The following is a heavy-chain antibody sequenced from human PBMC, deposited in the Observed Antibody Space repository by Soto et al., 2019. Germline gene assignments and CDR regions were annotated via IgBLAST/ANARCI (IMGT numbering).Heavy chain of an antibody. J-gene: IGHJ5*02. V-gene: IGHV1-3*01. D-gene: IGHD3-10*01. CDR3: TRDPGRSWFDP. Sequence: GASVKVSCKASGHIFTSYAVHWVRQAPGQRLEWMGWINAGNGNTKYSQKFQGRVTITSDTSASTAYMELSSLRSEDTAVYYCTRDPGRSWFDPRGQGTLVTVSS. CDR1: GHIFTSYA. CDR2: INAGNGNT.